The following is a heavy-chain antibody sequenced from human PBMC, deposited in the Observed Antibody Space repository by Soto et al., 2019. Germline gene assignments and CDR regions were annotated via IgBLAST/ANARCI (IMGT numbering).Heavy chain of an antibody. J-gene: IGHJ4*02. CDR3: AGDRPQWLAPGFDY. Sequence: QVQLVQSGAEVKKPGSSVTVSCKASGGTFSSYAISWVRQAPGQGLEWMGGIIPIFGTANYAQKFQGRVTITADESTSTAYMELRSLRSEDTGVYYCAGDRPQWLAPGFDYWGQGTLVTVSS. V-gene: IGHV1-69*01. CDR1: GGTFSSYA. CDR2: IIPIFGTA. D-gene: IGHD6-19*01.